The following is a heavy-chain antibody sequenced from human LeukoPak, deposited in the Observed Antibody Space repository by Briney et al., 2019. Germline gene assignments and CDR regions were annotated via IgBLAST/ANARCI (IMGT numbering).Heavy chain of an antibody. Sequence: SGTLSLTCAVSGGSISSSNWWSWVRPPPGKGLEWIGEIYHSGSTNYNPSLKSRVTISVDKSKNQFSLKLSSVTAADTAVYYCARDRYYDSGSYYNWGQGTLVTVSS. CDR1: GGSISSSNW. J-gene: IGHJ4*02. D-gene: IGHD3-10*01. CDR2: IYHSGST. CDR3: ARDRYYDSGSYYN. V-gene: IGHV4-4*02.